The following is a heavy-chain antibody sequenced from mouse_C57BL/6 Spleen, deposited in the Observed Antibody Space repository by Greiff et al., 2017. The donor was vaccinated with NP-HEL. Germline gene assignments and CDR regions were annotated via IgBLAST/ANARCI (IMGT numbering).Heavy chain of an antibody. CDR3: TRGSTTVVNYFDY. CDR1: GFTFSDAW. J-gene: IGHJ2*01. CDR2: IRNKANNHAT. Sequence: EVKVEESGGGLVQPGGSMKLSCAASGFTFSDAWMDWVRQSPEKGLEWVAEIRNKANNHATYYAESVKGRFTISRDDSKSSVYLQMNSLRAEDTGIYYCTRGSTTVVNYFDYWGQGTTLTVSS. D-gene: IGHD1-1*01. V-gene: IGHV6-6*01.